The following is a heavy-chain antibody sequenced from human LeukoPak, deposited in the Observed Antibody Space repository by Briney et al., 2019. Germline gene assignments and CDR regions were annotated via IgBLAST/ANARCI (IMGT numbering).Heavy chain of an antibody. CDR1: GGSFSGYY. CDR2: INHSGST. Sequence: SETLSLTCAVYGGSFSGYYWSWIRQPPGKGLEWIGEINHSGSTNYNPSLKSRVTISVDTSKNQFSLKLSSVTAADTAVYYCARAIGSSSWYTRYDSSGYGFDYWGQGTLVTVSS. D-gene: IGHD3-22*01. CDR3: ARAIGSSSWYTRYDSSGYGFDY. V-gene: IGHV4-34*01. J-gene: IGHJ4*02.